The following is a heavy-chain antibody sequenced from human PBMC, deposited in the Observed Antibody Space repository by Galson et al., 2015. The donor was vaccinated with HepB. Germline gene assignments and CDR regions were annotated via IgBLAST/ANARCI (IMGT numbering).Heavy chain of an antibody. D-gene: IGHD2-2*01. CDR1: GGTFSSYA. CDR3: ARDHCSSTSCYGGFDAFDI. J-gene: IGHJ3*02. Sequence: PVKVSCKASGGTFSSYAISWVRQAPGQGLEWMGGIIPIFGTANYAQKFQGRVTITADESTSTAYMELSSLRSEDTAVYYCARDHCSSTSCYGGFDAFDIWGQGTMVTVSS. CDR2: IIPIFGTA. V-gene: IGHV1-69*13.